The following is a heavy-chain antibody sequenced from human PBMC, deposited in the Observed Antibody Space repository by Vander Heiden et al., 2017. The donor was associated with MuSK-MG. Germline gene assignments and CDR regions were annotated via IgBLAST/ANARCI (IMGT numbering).Heavy chain of an antibody. Sequence: VQLQESGPGLVKPPETLSLPCPVSGGSISSYYGSWIRQPAGKGLEWIRRIYTSGRTHYNPSLKSRVTMSVDTSKNQFSLKLSSVTAADTAVYYCARLNWGFGAFDIWGQGTRVTVSS. V-gene: IGHV4-4*07. J-gene: IGHJ3*02. D-gene: IGHD7-27*01. CDR2: IYTSGRT. CDR1: GGSISSYY. CDR3: ARLNWGFGAFDI.